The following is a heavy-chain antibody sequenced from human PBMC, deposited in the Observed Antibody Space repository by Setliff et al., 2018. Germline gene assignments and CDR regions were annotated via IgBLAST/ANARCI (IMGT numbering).Heavy chain of an antibody. CDR3: ARGDFYYYFYMDV. J-gene: IGHJ6*03. V-gene: IGHV1-69*05. CDR1: GGTFTNYG. CDR2: IISMFGTT. Sequence: ASVKVSCKASGGTFTNYGVSWVRQAPGQGLEWMGGIISMFGTTNYAQKFQGRVTITTDKSTSTAYMELSSRRSEDTAIYYCARGDFYYYFYMDVWGKGTTVTVSS.